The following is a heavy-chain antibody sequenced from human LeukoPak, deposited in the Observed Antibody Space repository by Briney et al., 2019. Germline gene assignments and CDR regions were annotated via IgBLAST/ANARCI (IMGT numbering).Heavy chain of an antibody. CDR2: ISSSGTTI. CDR1: GFTFSSFE. J-gene: IGHJ4*02. D-gene: IGHD5-18*01. CDR3: ARKFIYSYAFDY. Sequence: GGSLRLSCAASGFTFSSFEMNWVRQAPGKGLEWVSYISSSGTTIYYADSVKGRFTISKDNAKNSLYLQMNSLRAEDTAVYYCARKFIYSYAFDYWGQGTLVTVSS. V-gene: IGHV3-48*03.